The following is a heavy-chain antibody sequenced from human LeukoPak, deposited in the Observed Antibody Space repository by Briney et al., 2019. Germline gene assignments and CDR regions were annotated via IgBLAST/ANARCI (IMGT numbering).Heavy chain of an antibody. CDR3: ARDCSGGSCYYRY. D-gene: IGHD2-15*01. Sequence: ASVKVSCKASGYTFTGYYMHWVRQAPGQGLEWMGWISAYNGNTNYAQKLQGRVTMTTDTSTSTAYMELRSLRSDDTAVYYCARDCSGGSCYYRYWGQGTLVTVSS. CDR1: GYTFTGYY. V-gene: IGHV1-18*04. CDR2: ISAYNGNT. J-gene: IGHJ4*02.